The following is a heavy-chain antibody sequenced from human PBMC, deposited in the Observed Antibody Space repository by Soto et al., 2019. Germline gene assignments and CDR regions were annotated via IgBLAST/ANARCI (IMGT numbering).Heavy chain of an antibody. Sequence: SETLSLTCDVYGGSFSGYIWTWIRQTPGKGLQWIGQINHSGSANYNPSLKSRVTISVHTSNSQFSLELSSVTAADTAVYYCARGLITGSHYSGGWYYFDSWGQGTQVTVS. J-gene: IGHJ4*02. V-gene: IGHV4-34*01. D-gene: IGHD1-26*01. CDR1: GGSFSGYI. CDR2: INHSGSA. CDR3: ARGLITGSHYSGGWYYFDS.